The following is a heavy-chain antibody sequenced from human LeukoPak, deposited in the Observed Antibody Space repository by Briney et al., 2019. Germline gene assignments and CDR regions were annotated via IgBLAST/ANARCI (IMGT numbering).Heavy chain of an antibody. J-gene: IGHJ4*02. CDR1: GFTFSSYA. Sequence: GGSLRLSCAASGFTFSSYAMSWVRQAPGKGLEWVSAISGSGGSTYYADSVKGRFTISRNNTKNSLYLQMNSLRVEDTAVYYCADPGVGFWGQGTLVTVSS. V-gene: IGHV3-23*01. CDR3: ADPGVGF. D-gene: IGHD2-8*01. CDR2: ISGSGGST.